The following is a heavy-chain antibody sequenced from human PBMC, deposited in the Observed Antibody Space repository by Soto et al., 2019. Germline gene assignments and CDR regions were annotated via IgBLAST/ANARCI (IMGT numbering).Heavy chain of an antibody. CDR2: INSDGSST. J-gene: IGHJ4*02. CDR3: VRTSLVVADVTRADY. CDR1: GFTFSSYW. V-gene: IGHV3-74*01. Sequence: EVQLVESGGGLVQPGESLRLSCAASGFTFSSYWMHWVRQAPGKGLVWFSRINSDGSSTSYAGSVKGRFTITRDNAKNTLYLQMISLRAEDRAVYYCVRTSLVVADVTRADYWRQGTLVTVSS. D-gene: IGHD2-8*02.